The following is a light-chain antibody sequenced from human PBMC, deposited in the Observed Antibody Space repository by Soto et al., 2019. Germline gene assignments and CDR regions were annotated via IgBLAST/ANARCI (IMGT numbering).Light chain of an antibody. V-gene: IGKV1-5*01. CDR3: QQYSSYWP. CDR1: QSISSW. J-gene: IGKJ1*01. Sequence: IQLPTSPSTLSASVGDRVTITGRASQSISSWLAWYQPKPGKAPKRLIYDVSSSESGVPSRFSGSGSGTEFTLTISSLQPDYFATYYCQQYSSYWPFAQGTKVDIK. CDR2: DVS.